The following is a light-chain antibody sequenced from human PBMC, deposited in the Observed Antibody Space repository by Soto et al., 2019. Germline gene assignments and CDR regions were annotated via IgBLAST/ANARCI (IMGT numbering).Light chain of an antibody. V-gene: IGLV2-14*01. CDR2: EVS. CDR1: SSDVDTYKY. CDR3: CSYAGSTTRVQ. Sequence: QSALTQPASVSGSPGQSITISCTGTSSDVDTYKYVSWYQQHHGKAPKLMIYEVSYRPSGVSDRFSGSKSGNTASLTISGLQAEDEADYYCCSYAGSTTRVQFGGGTKVTVL. J-gene: IGLJ6*01.